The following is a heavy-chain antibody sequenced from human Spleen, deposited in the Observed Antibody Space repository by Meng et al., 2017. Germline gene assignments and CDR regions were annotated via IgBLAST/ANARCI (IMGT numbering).Heavy chain of an antibody. V-gene: IGHV3-23*01. CDR1: GFTFNSFA. D-gene: IGHD3-3*01. Sequence: GESLKISCTASGFTFNSFAMTWVRQAPGKGLEWVSFISGSGGTIYYADSVKGRFTVSRDNAKNTLYLQMNSLGADDTAVYYCARDLAWVLFDYWGQGALVTV. CDR2: ISGSGGTI. CDR3: ARDLAWVLFDY. J-gene: IGHJ4*02.